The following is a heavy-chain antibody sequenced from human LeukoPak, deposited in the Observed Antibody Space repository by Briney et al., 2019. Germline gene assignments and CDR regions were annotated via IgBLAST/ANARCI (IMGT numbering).Heavy chain of an antibody. V-gene: IGHV3-21*01. Sequence: GGSLRLSCAASGFTFSSYSMNWVRQAPGKGLEWVSSISSSSSYIYYAGSVKGRFTISRDNAKNSLYLQMNSLRAEDTAVYYCARVVFAYGGNSKRGYFDYWGQGTLVTVSS. D-gene: IGHD4-23*01. CDR1: GFTFSSYS. CDR2: ISSSSSYI. J-gene: IGHJ4*02. CDR3: ARVVFAYGGNSKRGYFDY.